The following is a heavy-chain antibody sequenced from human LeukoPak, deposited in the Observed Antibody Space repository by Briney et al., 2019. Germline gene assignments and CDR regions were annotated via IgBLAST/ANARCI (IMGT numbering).Heavy chain of an antibody. CDR1: GFTFSSYA. CDR3: AKDQGVYSSSWYPTLHPDAFDI. Sequence: GGSLRLSCAASGFTFSSYAMSWVRQAPGKGLEWVSAISGSGGSTYYADSVKGRFTISRDNSKNTLYLQMNSLRAEDTAVYYCAKDQGVYSSSWYPTLHPDAFDIWGQGTMVTVSS. D-gene: IGHD6-13*01. V-gene: IGHV3-23*01. J-gene: IGHJ3*02. CDR2: ISGSGGST.